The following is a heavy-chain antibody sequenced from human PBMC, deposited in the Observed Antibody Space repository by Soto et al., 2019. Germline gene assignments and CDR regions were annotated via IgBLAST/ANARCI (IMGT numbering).Heavy chain of an antibody. V-gene: IGHV1-69*01. CDR1: GGTFSSYA. D-gene: IGHD3-22*01. J-gene: IGHJ3*02. Sequence: QVQLVQAGAEVKKPGSSVKVSCKASGGTFSSYAISWVRQAPGQGLEWMGGIIPIFGTANYAQKFQGRVTIPADESPSPAYMELSSLRSEDTAVYYCARSYDSSGYSAFDIWGQGTMVTVSS. CDR3: ARSYDSSGYSAFDI. CDR2: IIPIFGTA.